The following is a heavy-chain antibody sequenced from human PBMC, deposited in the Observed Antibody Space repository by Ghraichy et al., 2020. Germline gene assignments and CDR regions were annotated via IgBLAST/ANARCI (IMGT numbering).Heavy chain of an antibody. D-gene: IGHD4-17*01. Sequence: GVLNISCAASGFTFSSYSMNWVRQAPGKGLEWVSYISSSSSTIYYADSVKGRFTISRDNAKNSLYLQMNSLRAEDTAVYYCARDRGMTTVTTGWFDPWGQGTLVTVSS. V-gene: IGHV3-48*04. J-gene: IGHJ5*02. CDR3: ARDRGMTTVTTGWFDP. CDR2: ISSSSSTI. CDR1: GFTFSSYS.